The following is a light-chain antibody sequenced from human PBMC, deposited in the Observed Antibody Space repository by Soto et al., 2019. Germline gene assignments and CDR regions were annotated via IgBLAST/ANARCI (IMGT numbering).Light chain of an antibody. CDR1: QTISTW. J-gene: IGKJ1*01. CDR2: DAS. CDR3: QQYTNTNNPWM. V-gene: IGKV1-5*01. Sequence: DIQMTQSPSTLSASVGDRDTITCRASQTISTWMAWYQQKPGKAPKLLVYDASTSQSGVASRFSGSGSGTEFTLIISGLQPDDSATYYCQQYTNTNNPWMFGQGTKVDIK.